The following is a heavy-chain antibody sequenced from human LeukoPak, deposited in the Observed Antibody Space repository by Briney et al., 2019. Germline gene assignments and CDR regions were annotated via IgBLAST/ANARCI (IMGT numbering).Heavy chain of an antibody. CDR3: ARTYYYDSSGYASAYDFDY. J-gene: IGHJ4*02. V-gene: IGHV5-51*01. Sequence: GESLKISCKGSGYSFTSYWIGWVRQMPGKGLEWMGIIYPGDSDTRYSPSFQGQVTISADKSISTAYMQWSSLKASDTAMYYCARTYYYDSSGYASAYDFDYWGQGTLVTVSS. CDR2: IYPGDSDT. D-gene: IGHD3-22*01. CDR1: GYSFTSYW.